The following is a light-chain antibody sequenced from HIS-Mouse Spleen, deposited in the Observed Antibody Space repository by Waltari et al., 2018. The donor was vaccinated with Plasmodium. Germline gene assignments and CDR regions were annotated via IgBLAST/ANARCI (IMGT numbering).Light chain of an antibody. CDR1: KLGDKY. V-gene: IGLV3-1*01. CDR2: QES. J-gene: IGLJ2*01. CDR3: QAWDSSTAWV. Sequence: SYELTQPPSVSVSPGQTASITCSGDKLGDKYACWYQQKPGQSPWLVIYQESKRPSGIPERFSGSNSGNTATLTISGTQAMDEADYYCQAWDSSTAWVFGGGTKLTVL.